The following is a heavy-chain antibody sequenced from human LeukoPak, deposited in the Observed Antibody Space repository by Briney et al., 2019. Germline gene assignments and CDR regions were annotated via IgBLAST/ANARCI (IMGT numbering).Heavy chain of an antibody. D-gene: IGHD7-27*01. J-gene: IGHJ6*03. CDR2: IYYSGST. V-gene: IGHV4-59*01. CDR3: AKAGNWGGYYYYLDV. CDR1: GGSISGYY. Sequence: RASETLSLTCTVSGGSISGYYWSWIRQSPGKGLEWLGYIYYSGSTNYNPSLKSRVTISLDTSKNQFSLKLSSVTAADTAVYYCAKAGNWGGYYYYLDVWGKGATVTVSS.